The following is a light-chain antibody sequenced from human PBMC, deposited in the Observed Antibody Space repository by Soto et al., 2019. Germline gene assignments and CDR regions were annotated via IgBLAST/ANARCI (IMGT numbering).Light chain of an antibody. V-gene: IGKV2-30*01. CDR3: MQGTHWPIA. CDR2: KVS. Sequence: DVVMTQSPLSLPVIFGQPASISCRSSQSLVYSDGNTYLNWFQQRPDQSPRRPIYKVSNRDSGVRDRFSGSGSGTDFTLKMSRVEAEDVGLYYCMQGTHWPIAFVQGTRLEIK. J-gene: IGKJ5*01. CDR1: QSLVYSDGNTY.